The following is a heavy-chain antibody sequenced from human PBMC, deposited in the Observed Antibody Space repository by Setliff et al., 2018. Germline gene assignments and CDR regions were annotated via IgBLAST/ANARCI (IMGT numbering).Heavy chain of an antibody. CDR3: ARLALTGYDSSGYYYALDYYYYMDV. D-gene: IGHD3-22*01. Sequence: GGSLRLSCAASGFTFNDYGLTWLRRVPGKGLEWVSGIDWNGGRIGYADSVKGRFTISRDNRKNLLFLQMDSLRGEDTALYYCARLALTGYDSSGYYYALDYYYYMDVWGKGTTVTVSS. CDR1: GFTFNDYG. V-gene: IGHV3-20*04. J-gene: IGHJ6*03. CDR2: IDWNGGRI.